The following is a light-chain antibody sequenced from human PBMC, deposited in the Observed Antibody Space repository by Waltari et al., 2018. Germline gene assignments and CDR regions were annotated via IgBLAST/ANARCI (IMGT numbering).Light chain of an antibody. V-gene: IGKV3-20*01. CDR2: GAS. CDR3: QQYGNLLWT. Sequence: EIVLTQSPGTLSLSPGERATLSCRASQSVSSVYLAWYQQKPGQAPRLIIYGASNRATGIPDRFSGSGSGTDFTLTISRLEPEDFAVYYCQQYGNLLWTFGQGTKVEIK. J-gene: IGKJ1*01. CDR1: QSVSSVY.